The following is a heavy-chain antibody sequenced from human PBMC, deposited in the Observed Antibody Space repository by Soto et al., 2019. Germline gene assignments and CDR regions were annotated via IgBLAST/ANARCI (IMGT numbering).Heavy chain of an antibody. CDR1: GFTFSSYG. D-gene: IGHD6-13*01. CDR2: IWYDGSNK. CDR3: ARAHSSSWKPFDY. J-gene: IGHJ4*02. Sequence: PGGSLRLSCAASGFTFSSYGMHWVRQAPGKGLEWVAVIWYDGSNKYYADSVKGRFTISRDNSKNTLYLQMNSLRAEDTAVYYCARAHSSSWKPFDYWGQGTLVTVSS. V-gene: IGHV3-33*01.